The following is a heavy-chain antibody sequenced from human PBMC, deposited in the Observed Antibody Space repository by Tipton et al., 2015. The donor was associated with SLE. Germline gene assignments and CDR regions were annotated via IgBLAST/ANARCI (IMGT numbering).Heavy chain of an antibody. CDR3: ARDDPDGDGGGIPGDY. CDR2: IYYSGST. J-gene: IGHJ4*02. V-gene: IGHV4-59*01. D-gene: IGHD4-17*01. CDR1: GGSITSYY. Sequence: LRLSCTVSGGSITSYYWSWIRQPPGKGLEWIGYIYYSGSTNYNPSLKSRVTISLDTSRKQFSLSLNSVTAADTAVYFCARDDPDGDGGGIPGDYWGQGTLVTVS.